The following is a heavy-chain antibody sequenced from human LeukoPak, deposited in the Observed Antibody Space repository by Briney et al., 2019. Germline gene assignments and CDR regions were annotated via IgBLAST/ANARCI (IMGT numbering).Heavy chain of an antibody. Sequence: GGSPRLSCAASGFTFSSYSMNWVRQAPGKGLEWVSSISSSSSYIYYADSVKGRFTISGDKAKNSLYLQMNSLRVEDTAVYYCARDYKYAFDNWGQGTLVTVSS. CDR1: GFTFSSYS. D-gene: IGHD5-24*01. J-gene: IGHJ4*02. CDR3: ARDYKYAFDN. V-gene: IGHV3-21*01. CDR2: ISSSSSYI.